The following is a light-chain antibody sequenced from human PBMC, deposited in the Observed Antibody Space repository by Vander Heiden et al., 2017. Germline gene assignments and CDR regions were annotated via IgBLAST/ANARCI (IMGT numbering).Light chain of an antibody. Sequence: QSALTQPRLVSGSPGQSVTISCTGTNSDVGGYNYVSWYQQHPGKAPKFMIYDVNKRPSGVPDRFSGSKSGNTASLTISGLQAEDEADYYCCSYAGSDTYVFGIGTKVAVL. CDR1: NSDVGGYNY. V-gene: IGLV2-11*01. CDR3: CSYAGSDTYV. J-gene: IGLJ1*01. CDR2: DVN.